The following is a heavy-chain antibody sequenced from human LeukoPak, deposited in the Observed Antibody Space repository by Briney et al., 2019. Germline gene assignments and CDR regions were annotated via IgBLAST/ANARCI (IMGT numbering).Heavy chain of an antibody. J-gene: IGHJ4*02. CDR2: IASDGKDK. CDR1: AFPFRNYA. CDR3: AKDGATPAAGYYFDY. D-gene: IGHD6-13*01. Sequence: PGTSLRLSCAASAFPFRNYAMHWLRQAPGKGLEWVAVIASDGKDKHLADSVKGRFTISRDNSRNTLFLQMNSLRTEDTAIYYCAKDGATPAAGYYFDYWGQGTPVTVSS. V-gene: IGHV3-30*18.